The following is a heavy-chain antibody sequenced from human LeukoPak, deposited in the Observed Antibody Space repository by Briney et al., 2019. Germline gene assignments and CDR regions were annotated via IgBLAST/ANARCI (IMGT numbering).Heavy chain of an antibody. V-gene: IGHV3-30*04. D-gene: IGHD6-6*01. Sequence: GGSLRLSCAASGFTSSSYAMHWVRQAPGKGLEWLAVISYDGSNKFYADSVKGRFTTSRDNSNNTLMLQMNSLRAEDTAVYYCASKIAVRSMGRDYWGQGTLVTVSS. CDR3: ASKIAVRSMGRDY. J-gene: IGHJ4*02. CDR2: ISYDGSNK. CDR1: GFTSSSYA.